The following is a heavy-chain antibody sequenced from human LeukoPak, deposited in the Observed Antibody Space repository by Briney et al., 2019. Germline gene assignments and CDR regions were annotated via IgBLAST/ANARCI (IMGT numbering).Heavy chain of an antibody. V-gene: IGHV3-7*01. CDR3: GRAGPVTKDHFMDV. Sequence: GGSLRLSCAVSGFTFTNYWMSWARQSPGKGLEWVANIYLDGSRAYYVDSVKGRFTISRDNAKDSLFLQMNSLSAEDTAVYYCGRAGPVTKDHFMDVWGKGTTVTVSS. J-gene: IGHJ6*03. D-gene: IGHD2-2*01. CDR2: IYLDGSRA. CDR1: GFTFTNYW.